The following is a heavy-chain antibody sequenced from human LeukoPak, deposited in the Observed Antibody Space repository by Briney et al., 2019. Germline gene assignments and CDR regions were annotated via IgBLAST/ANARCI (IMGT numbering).Heavy chain of an antibody. Sequence: PSETLSLTCTVSGGSISSYYWSWIRQPPGKGLEWIGYIYYSGSTNYNPSLKSRVTISVDTSKNQFSLKLSSVTAADTAVYYCARTSRITMVRGVIITDHFDYWGQGTLVTVSS. CDR2: IYYSGST. CDR1: GGSISSYY. D-gene: IGHD3-10*01. J-gene: IGHJ4*02. V-gene: IGHV4-59*08. CDR3: ARTSRITMVRGVIITDHFDY.